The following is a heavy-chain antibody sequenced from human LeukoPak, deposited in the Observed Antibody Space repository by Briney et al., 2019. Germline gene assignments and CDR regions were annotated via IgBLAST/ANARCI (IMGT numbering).Heavy chain of an antibody. Sequence: ASVKVSCKASGYTFTSYAMNWVRQAPGQGLEWMGWINTNTGNPTYAQGFTGRFVFSLDTSVSTAYLQISSLKAEDTAVYYCARLSTYYYDSSGQSAFDIWGQGKMVTVSS. J-gene: IGHJ3*02. D-gene: IGHD3-22*01. CDR3: ARLSTYYYDSSGQSAFDI. CDR1: GYTFTSYA. V-gene: IGHV7-4-1*02. CDR2: INTNTGNP.